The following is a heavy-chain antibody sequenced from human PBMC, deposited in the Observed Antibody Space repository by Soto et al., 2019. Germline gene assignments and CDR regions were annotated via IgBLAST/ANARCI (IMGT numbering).Heavy chain of an antibody. V-gene: IGHV1-18*04. Sequence: GASVKGDCKGAGYRLTGDYGRWVRQATGQGLEWMGWISACDGNTSYAQKFQGRVTMTTDTSTSTAYMELRSLRSDDTAVYYCARGDYMDVLGKGTTVTVSS. CDR1: GYRLTGDY. J-gene: IGHJ6*03. CDR2: ISACDGNT. CDR3: ARGDYMDV.